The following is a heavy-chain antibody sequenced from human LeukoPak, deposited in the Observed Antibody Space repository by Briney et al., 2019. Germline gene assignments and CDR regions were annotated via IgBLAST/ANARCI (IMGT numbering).Heavy chain of an antibody. CDR1: GGSYCRSSYS. Sequence: SEPLSLPCSVSGGSYCRSSYSCGWIRQPPGMGRGWIGCISYSAIPCYSQSLKSRATVSVDTSKSQFSLDLNSVTAADTAVYYCARRNGHSWDVGNWFDPWVQVSVVAVCS. CDR2: ISYSAIP. D-gene: IGHD6-13*01. V-gene: IGHV4-39*01. CDR3: ARRNGHSWDVGNWFDP. J-gene: IGHJ5*02.